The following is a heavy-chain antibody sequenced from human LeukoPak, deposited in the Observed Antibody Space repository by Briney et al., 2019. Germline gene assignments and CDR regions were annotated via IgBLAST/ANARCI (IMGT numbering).Heavy chain of an antibody. Sequence: GGSLRLSCAASGFTFSSYGMSWVRQAPGKGLEWVSAISGSGGSTYYADSVKGRFTISRDNSKNTPYLQMNSLRAEDTAVYYCAKAYYSSGWYLPLDIWGQGTMVTVSS. CDR2: ISGSGGST. CDR1: GFTFSSYG. CDR3: AKAYYSSGWYLPLDI. J-gene: IGHJ3*02. D-gene: IGHD6-19*01. V-gene: IGHV3-23*01.